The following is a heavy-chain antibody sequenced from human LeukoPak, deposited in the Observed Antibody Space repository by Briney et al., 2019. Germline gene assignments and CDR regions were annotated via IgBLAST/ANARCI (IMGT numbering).Heavy chain of an antibody. CDR1: GFTCSNAW. J-gene: IGHJ4*02. CDR2: IKSKTDGGIT. CDR3: TTEGGWGQQLYYFDY. V-gene: IGHV3-15*01. D-gene: IGHD6-13*01. Sequence: GGSLRLSCAASGFTCSNAWMSWVRQSPGKGREWGGGIKSKTDGGITDYAAPVKGRFTISRDDSKNTLYLQMNSLKTEDTAVYYCTTEGGWGQQLYYFDYWGQGTLVTVSS.